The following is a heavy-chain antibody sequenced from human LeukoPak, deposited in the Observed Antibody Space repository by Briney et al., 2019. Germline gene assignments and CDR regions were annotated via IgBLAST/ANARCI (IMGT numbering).Heavy chain of an antibody. V-gene: IGHV1-69*06. J-gene: IGHJ4*02. D-gene: IGHD2-21*01. CDR1: GGTFSSYA. Sequence: GSSVKVSCKASGGTFSSYAISWVRQAPGQGLEWMGGIIPIFGTANYAQKFQGRVTITADKSTSTAHMELSSLRSEDTAVYYCARDAKYCGGDCWGQGTLVTVSS. CDR3: ARDAKYCGGDC. CDR2: IIPIFGTA.